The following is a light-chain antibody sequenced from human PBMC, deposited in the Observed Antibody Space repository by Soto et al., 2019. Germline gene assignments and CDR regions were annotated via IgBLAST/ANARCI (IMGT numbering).Light chain of an antibody. V-gene: IGLV2-14*03. CDR1: SSDVGGYNY. J-gene: IGLJ1*01. Sequence: QSALTQPASVSGSPGQSITISCTGTSSDVGGYNYVSWYQQYPGKAPKVVIYDVDNRPSGVSHRFSGSKSGNMASLTISGLQAEDEADYYCSSYTSSSTRVFGTGTKVTVL. CDR2: DVD. CDR3: SSYTSSSTRV.